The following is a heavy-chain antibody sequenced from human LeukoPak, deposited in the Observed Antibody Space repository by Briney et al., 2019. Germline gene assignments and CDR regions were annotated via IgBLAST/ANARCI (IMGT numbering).Heavy chain of an antibody. CDR1: GFTLSDYG. CDR3: AKGRLSRSQYLADH. CDR2: ISGSGADT. V-gene: IGHV3-23*01. D-gene: IGHD6-6*01. Sequence: PGGSLRLSCVTSGFTLSDYGMSWVRQAPGKGLEGVSRISGSGADTYYADSVKGRFTISKDNSKYSLYLQMSSLRAEDTALYYCAKGRLSRSQYLADHWGQGTLVTVSS. J-gene: IGHJ4*02.